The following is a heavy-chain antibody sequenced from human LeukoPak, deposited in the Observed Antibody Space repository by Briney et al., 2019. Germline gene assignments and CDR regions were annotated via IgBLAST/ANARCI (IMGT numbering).Heavy chain of an antibody. Sequence: PGGSLRLSCAASGFTFSSYAMHWVRQAPGKGLEWVSTISGTGSRADYADSVKGRFTISRDNSKNALFLQMDTLRAEDTAVYYCMKPPHTIVTLAASPGGSGNWGQGTPVTVSS. CDR1: GFTFSSYA. D-gene: IGHD4-23*01. V-gene: IGHV3-23*01. CDR3: MKPPHTIVTLAASPGGSGN. CDR2: ISGTGSRA. J-gene: IGHJ4*02.